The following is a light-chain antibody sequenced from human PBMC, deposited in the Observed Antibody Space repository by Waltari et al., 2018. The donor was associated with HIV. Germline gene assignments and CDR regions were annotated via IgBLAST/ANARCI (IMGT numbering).Light chain of an antibody. J-gene: IGLJ2*01. Sequence: SYDLTQAPSLSVSPGQAAKILCSGFNLSNNYVSWYQQKPGQSPLLPIFQDRKLPSGIPERFSGSSSGNTATLTISGTQSVDEADYFCQAWGNNTVVFGGGTKLTVL. CDR3: QAWGNNTVV. CDR1: NLSNNY. CDR2: QDR. V-gene: IGLV3-1*01.